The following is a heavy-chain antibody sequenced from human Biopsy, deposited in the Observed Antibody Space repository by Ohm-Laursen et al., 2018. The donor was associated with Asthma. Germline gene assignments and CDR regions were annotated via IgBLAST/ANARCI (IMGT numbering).Heavy chain of an antibody. CDR2: IIPIFDTP. D-gene: IGHD4-17*01. J-gene: IGHJ6*02. V-gene: IGHV1-69*01. Sequence: SSVKVSCTASGGTFSSHSIRWVRQAPGQGLEWMGGIIPIFDTPNYAQKFQGRVTITADESTTTAYMELSSLRSEDTAVYYCMTSGGDYGYFGLDVWGQGTTVTVSS. CDR1: GGTFSSHS. CDR3: MTSGGDYGYFGLDV.